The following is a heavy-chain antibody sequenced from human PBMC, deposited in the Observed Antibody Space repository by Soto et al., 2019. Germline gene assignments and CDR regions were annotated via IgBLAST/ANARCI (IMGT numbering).Heavy chain of an antibody. CDR1: GVSIGSTNW. CDR3: ARCLHCSNGGRFDP. CDR2: MWPSGGT. D-gene: IGHD2-8*01. Sequence: SETLSLTCAVSGVSIGSTNWWTWVRQAPGKGLEWIGEMWPSGGTTYNPSLQNRVTISVDNSKNHLSLTLTSVTAADTAIYYCARCLHCSNGGRFDPWGQGALVTVSS. J-gene: IGHJ5*02. V-gene: IGHV4-4*02.